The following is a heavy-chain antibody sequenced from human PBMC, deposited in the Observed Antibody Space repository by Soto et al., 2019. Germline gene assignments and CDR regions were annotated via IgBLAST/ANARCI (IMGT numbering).Heavy chain of an antibody. J-gene: IGHJ4*02. Sequence: PGGSLRLSCAASGFTFSSYAMHWVRQAPGKGLEWVAVISYDGSNKYYADSVKGRFTISRDNSKNTLYLQMNSLRAEDTAVYYCARDSCSGGSSYFDYWGPGSLVTVSS. CDR2: ISYDGSNK. D-gene: IGHD2-15*01. CDR3: ARDSCSGGSSYFDY. CDR1: GFTFSSYA. V-gene: IGHV3-30-3*01.